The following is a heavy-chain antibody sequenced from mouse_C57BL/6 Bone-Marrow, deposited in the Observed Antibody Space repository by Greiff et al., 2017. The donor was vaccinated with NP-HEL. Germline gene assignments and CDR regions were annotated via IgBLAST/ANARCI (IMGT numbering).Heavy chain of an antibody. CDR3: TSNLYGYPYY. CDR2: ISSGGDYI. V-gene: IGHV5-9-1*02. J-gene: IGHJ2*01. CDR1: GFTFSSYA. D-gene: IGHD2-2*01. Sequence: EVQLQQSGEGLVKPGGSLKLSCAASGFTFSSYAMSWVRQTPEKRLEWVAYISSGGDYIYYADTVKGRFTISRDNARNTLYLQMSSLKSEDTAMYYCTSNLYGYPYYWGQGTTLTVSS.